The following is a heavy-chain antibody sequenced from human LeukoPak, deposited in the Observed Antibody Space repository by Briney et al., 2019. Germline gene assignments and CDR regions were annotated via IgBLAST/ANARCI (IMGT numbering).Heavy chain of an antibody. D-gene: IGHD6-13*01. CDR3: TSNSSSWRGYFDY. CDR2: ISSSGSTI. J-gene: IGHJ4*02. V-gene: IGHV3-48*03. Sequence: GGSLRLSCAASGFTFSSYEMNWVRQAPGKGLEGVSYISSSGSTIYYADSVKGRFTISRDNAKNSLYLQMNGLRAEDTAVYYCTSNSSSWRGYFDYWGQGTLVTVSS. CDR1: GFTFSSYE.